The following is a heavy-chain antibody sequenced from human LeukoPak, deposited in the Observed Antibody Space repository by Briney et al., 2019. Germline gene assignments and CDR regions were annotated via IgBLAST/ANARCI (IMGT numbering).Heavy chain of an antibody. D-gene: IGHD2-8*01. CDR2: ICGGDGST. J-gene: IGHJ4*02. Sequence: GGSLRLSCAASGFTFSSYAMSWVRLAPGKGLKWVSSICGGDGSTYYANSVKGRFTISRDNSKNTLYLQMHSLRAEDTAVYYCAKSVLSRFDYWSQGTLVTVSS. CDR3: AKSVLSRFDY. V-gene: IGHV3-23*01. CDR1: GFTFSSYA.